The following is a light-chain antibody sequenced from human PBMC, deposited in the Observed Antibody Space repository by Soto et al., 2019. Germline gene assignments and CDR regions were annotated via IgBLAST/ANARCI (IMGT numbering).Light chain of an antibody. Sequence: DIQMTQSPSTLSASVGDRVTITCRASQSISSWLAWYQQKPGKAPKLLIYKASSLESGVPSRFSGSGSGTEFTLTISSLQPHDFATYYCQQYNSYSPVTFGGGTKVEIK. V-gene: IGKV1-5*03. CDR2: KAS. CDR1: QSISSW. J-gene: IGKJ4*01. CDR3: QQYNSYSPVT.